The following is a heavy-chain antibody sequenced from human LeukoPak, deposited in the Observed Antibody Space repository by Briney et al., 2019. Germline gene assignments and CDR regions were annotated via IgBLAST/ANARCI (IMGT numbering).Heavy chain of an antibody. CDR1: GYTFTSYY. D-gene: IGHD1-26*01. J-gene: IGHJ4*02. V-gene: IGHV1-46*01. CDR3: ASYSGIYQGY. Sequence: ASVKVSCKASGYTFTSYYMHWVRQAPGQGLEWMGIINPSGGSTSYAQKFQGRVTMTRDTSSSTVYMELSSRRSEDTAAYYCASYSGIYQGYWGQGTLVTVSS. CDR2: INPSGGST.